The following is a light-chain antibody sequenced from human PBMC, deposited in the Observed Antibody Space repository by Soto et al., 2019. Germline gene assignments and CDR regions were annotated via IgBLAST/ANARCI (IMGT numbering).Light chain of an antibody. Sequence: QSALTQPRSVSGSPGQSVTISCTGTSSDVGSYRYVSWYQQHPGKAPKLMIYDVSKRPSGVPDRFSGSKSGNTASLTISGLQAEDETDYYCCSYAGSYVVFGGGTKLTVL. CDR1: SSDVGSYRY. CDR2: DVS. J-gene: IGLJ2*01. V-gene: IGLV2-11*01. CDR3: CSYAGSYVV.